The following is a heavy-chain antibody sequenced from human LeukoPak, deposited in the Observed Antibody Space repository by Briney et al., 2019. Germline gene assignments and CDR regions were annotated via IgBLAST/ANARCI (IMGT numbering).Heavy chain of an antibody. J-gene: IGHJ6*02. Sequence: SQTLSLACSVSGDSIKSGGYSWSWIRQPPGMGLEWIGYIDYSGTTYYNPSLKSRLAISVDTSKNQIALKLTSVTAADTAVYYCARGWRYYYGSGSYQNYYYYGMDVWGQGTTVTVSS. V-gene: IGHV4-31*03. CDR2: IDYSGTT. CDR1: GDSIKSGGYS. CDR3: ARGWRYYYGSGSYQNYYYYGMDV. D-gene: IGHD3-10*01.